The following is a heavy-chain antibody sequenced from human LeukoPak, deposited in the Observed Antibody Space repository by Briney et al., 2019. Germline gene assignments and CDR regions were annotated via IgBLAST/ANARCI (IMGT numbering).Heavy chain of an antibody. V-gene: IGHV3-23*01. Sequence: PAETLRLSCAASGFTLSSCAMSWVRQSPGKGLEWVSGISGSGGSTYYADSVKGRFTISRDNSKNTLYLQMNSLRAEDTAVYYCARSGGSGPDVFDIWGQGTVV. CDR2: ISGSGGST. CDR1: GFTLSSCA. CDR3: ARSGGSGPDVFDI. J-gene: IGHJ3*02. D-gene: IGHD1-26*01.